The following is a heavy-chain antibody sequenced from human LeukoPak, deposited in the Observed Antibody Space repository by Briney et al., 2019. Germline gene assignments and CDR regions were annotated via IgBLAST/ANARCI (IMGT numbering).Heavy chain of an antibody. CDR2: ITSGGNT. CDR1: GFTFSSYA. Sequence: GGSLRLSCAASGFTFSSYAMSWVRQAPGKGLEWVSTITSGGNTFYADSVKGRFTISRDNSRNTLNLQMNTLRAEDTAVYYCARETQLVYWGQGTLVTVSS. V-gene: IGHV3-23*01. CDR3: ARETQLVY. J-gene: IGHJ4*02.